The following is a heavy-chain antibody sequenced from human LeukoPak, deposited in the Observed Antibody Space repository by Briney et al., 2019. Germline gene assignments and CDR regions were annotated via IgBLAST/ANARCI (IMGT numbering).Heavy chain of an antibody. CDR3: ARTYYDILTGYYGGGAFDI. CDR1: GFSLSTSGMR. D-gene: IGHD3-9*01. Sequence: ESGPALVKPTQTLTLTCTFPGFSLSTSGMRVSWIRQPPGKALEWLARIDWDDDKFYSTSLKTRLTISKDTSKNQVVLTMTNMDPVDTATYYCARTYYDILTGYYGGGAFDIWGQGTMVTVSS. J-gene: IGHJ3*02. V-gene: IGHV2-70*04. CDR2: IDWDDDK.